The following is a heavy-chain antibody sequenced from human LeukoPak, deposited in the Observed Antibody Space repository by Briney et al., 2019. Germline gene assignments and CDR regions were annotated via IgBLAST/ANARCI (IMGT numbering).Heavy chain of an antibody. CDR3: ARGNSYMDV. V-gene: IGHV3-11*04. Sequence: GGSLRLSCAASGFSFSDYNTSWIRQTPGKGLECISYIDTSGGTKYYADSVKGRFTISRDNAKNSLYLQMNSLRAEDTAVYSCARGNSYMDVWGKGTTVTVSS. CDR1: GFSFSDYN. CDR2: IDTSGGTK. J-gene: IGHJ6*03.